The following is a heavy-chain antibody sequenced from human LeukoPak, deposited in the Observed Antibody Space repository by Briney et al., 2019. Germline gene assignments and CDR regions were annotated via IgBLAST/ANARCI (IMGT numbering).Heavy chain of an antibody. D-gene: IGHD6-19*01. Sequence: SETLSLTCTVSGGSISNYYWSWIRQPPGKGLEWIGYSYYSGSTNYNPSLKSRVTISVDTSKNQFSLKLSSVTAADTAVYYCARHEKSSGWYYDYWGQGTLVTVSS. V-gene: IGHV4-59*08. CDR3: ARHEKSSGWYYDY. J-gene: IGHJ4*02. CDR2: SYYSGST. CDR1: GGSISNYY.